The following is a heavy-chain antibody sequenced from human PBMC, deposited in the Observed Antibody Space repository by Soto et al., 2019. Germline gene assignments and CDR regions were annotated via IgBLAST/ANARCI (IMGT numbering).Heavy chain of an antibody. CDR1: GFTFSSYG. D-gene: IGHD3-22*01. J-gene: IGHJ4*02. CDR3: ARAPYYYDSSGYVLDY. Sequence: GGSLRLSCAASGFTFSSYGMHWVRQAPGKGLEWVAVIWYDGSNKYYADSVKGRFTISRDNSKNTLYLQMNSLRAEDTAVYYCARAPYYYDSSGYVLDYWGQGTLVTVSS. V-gene: IGHV3-33*01. CDR2: IWYDGSNK.